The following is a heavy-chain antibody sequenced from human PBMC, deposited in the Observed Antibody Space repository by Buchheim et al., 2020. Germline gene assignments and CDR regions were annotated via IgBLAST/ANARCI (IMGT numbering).Heavy chain of an antibody. CDR3: AKSGYISGPY. V-gene: IGHV3-23*01. CDR1: GITFSSYT. Sequence: EVQLLESGGGLVQPGGSLRLSCAASGITFSSYTMSWARQAPGKGLDWFSSITETGGSPYYADSVKGRFTISRDNSKNTLSLQMNSLRADDTAVYYCAKSGYISGPYWGQGTL. D-gene: IGHD3-22*01. J-gene: IGHJ4*02. CDR2: ITETGGSP.